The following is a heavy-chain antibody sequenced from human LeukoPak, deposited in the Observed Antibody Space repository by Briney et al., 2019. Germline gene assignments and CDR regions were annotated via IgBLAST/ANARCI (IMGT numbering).Heavy chain of an antibody. D-gene: IGHD3-3*01. CDR1: GFTFSSYE. V-gene: IGHV3-7*01. CDR2: IKQDGSEK. CDR3: ARELVMEWLFSAYYFDY. Sequence: GGSLRLSCAASGFTFSSYEMNWVRQAPGKGLEWVANIKQDGSEKYYVDSVKGRFTISRDNAKNSLYLQMNSLRAEDTAVYYCARELVMEWLFSAYYFDYWGQGTLVTVSS. J-gene: IGHJ4*02.